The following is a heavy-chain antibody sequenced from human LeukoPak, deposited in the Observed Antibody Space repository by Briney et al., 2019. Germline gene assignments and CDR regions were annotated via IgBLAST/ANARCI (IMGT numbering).Heavy chain of an antibody. V-gene: IGHV3-23*01. CDR1: GFTFSSYA. D-gene: IGHD2-2*01. CDR2: ISGSGGST. Sequence: GGSLRLSRAASGFTFSSYAMSWVRRAPGKGLEWVSAISGSGGSTYYADSVKGRFTISRDNSKNTLYLQMNSLRAEDTAVYYCAKLNCSSTSCPKGGAYYFDYWGQGTLVTVSS. J-gene: IGHJ4*02. CDR3: AKLNCSSTSCPKGGAYYFDY.